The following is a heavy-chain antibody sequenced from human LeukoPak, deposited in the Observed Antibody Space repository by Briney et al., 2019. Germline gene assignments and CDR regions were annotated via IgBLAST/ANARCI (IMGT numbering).Heavy chain of an antibody. CDR2: IYYSGST. CDR1: GGSISSYY. CDR3: ARGGRHNWNPALYYYYYYMDV. V-gene: IGHV4-59*01. Sequence: SETLSLTCTVSGGSISSYYWSWIRQPPGKGLEWIGYIYYSGSTNYNPSLKSRVTISVDTSKNQFSLKLSSVTAADTAVYYCARGGRHNWNPALYYYYYYMDVWGKGTTVTVSS. D-gene: IGHD1-20*01. J-gene: IGHJ6*03.